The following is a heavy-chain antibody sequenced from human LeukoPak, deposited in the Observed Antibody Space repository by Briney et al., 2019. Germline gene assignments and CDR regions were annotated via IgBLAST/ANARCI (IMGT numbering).Heavy chain of an antibody. V-gene: IGHV4-59*01. Sequence: KPPETLSLTCTVSGGSISSYYWSWIRQPPGKGLEWIGYIYYSGSTNYNPSLKSRVTISVDTSKNQFSLKLSSVTAADTAVYYCARDIKRYDSSGYGDYYYYMDVWGKGTTVTVSS. D-gene: IGHD3-22*01. CDR1: GGSISSYY. CDR2: IYYSGST. CDR3: ARDIKRYDSSGYGDYYYYMDV. J-gene: IGHJ6*03.